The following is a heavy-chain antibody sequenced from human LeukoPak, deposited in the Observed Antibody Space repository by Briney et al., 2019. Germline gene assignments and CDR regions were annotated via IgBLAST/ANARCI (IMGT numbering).Heavy chain of an antibody. J-gene: IGHJ4*02. Sequence: GESLKISCKGSGYSFTSYWISWVRQMPGKGLEWMGRIDPSDSYTNYSPSFQGHVTISADKSISTAYLQWSSLKASDTAMYYCARLTASWPSGRYFDYWGQGTLVTVSS. CDR2: IDPSDSYT. D-gene: IGHD3-10*01. V-gene: IGHV5-10-1*01. CDR3: ARLTASWPSGRYFDY. CDR1: GYSFTSYW.